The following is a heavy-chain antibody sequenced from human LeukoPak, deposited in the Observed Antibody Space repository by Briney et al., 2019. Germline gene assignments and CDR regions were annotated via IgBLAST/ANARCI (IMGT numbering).Heavy chain of an antibody. CDR3: AKAPLGYYYYYYMDV. Sequence: PGGSLRLSCAASGFTFSSYWMHWVRQAPGKGLVWVSRINSDGITTSYADSVKGRFTISRDNAKNTLYLQMNSLRAEDTAVYYCAKAPLGYYYYYYMDVWGKGTTVTISS. J-gene: IGHJ6*03. CDR1: GFTFSSYW. D-gene: IGHD7-27*01. V-gene: IGHV3-74*01. CDR2: INSDGITT.